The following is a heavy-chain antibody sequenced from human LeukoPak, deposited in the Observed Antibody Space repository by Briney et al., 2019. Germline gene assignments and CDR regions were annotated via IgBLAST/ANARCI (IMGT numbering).Heavy chain of an antibody. Sequence: TSETLSLTCTVSGGSISSGGYYWSWIRQHPGKGLEWIGYIYYSGSTYYNPSLKSRVTISVDTSKNQFSLKLSSVTAADTAVYYCARDLGIVVVPAAIGAWFDPWGQGTLVTVSS. D-gene: IGHD2-2*02. CDR1: GGSISSGGYY. V-gene: IGHV4-31*03. CDR3: ARDLGIVVVPAAIGAWFDP. CDR2: IYYSGST. J-gene: IGHJ5*02.